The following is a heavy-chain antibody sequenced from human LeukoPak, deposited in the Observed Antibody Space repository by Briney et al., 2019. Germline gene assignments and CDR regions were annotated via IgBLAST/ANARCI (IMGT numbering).Heavy chain of an antibody. J-gene: IGHJ4*02. D-gene: IGHD3-10*01. CDR3: ARDVLHGSGSYYKGPYYFDY. CDR1: GFIFSHYA. Sequence: NPGGSLRLSCSASGFIFSHYAISWVRQAAGKGLEWVSSISSSSSYIYYADSVKGRFTISRDNAKNSLYLQMNSLRAEDTAVYYCARDVLHGSGSYYKGPYYFDYWGQGTLVTVSS. V-gene: IGHV3-21*01. CDR2: ISSSSSYI.